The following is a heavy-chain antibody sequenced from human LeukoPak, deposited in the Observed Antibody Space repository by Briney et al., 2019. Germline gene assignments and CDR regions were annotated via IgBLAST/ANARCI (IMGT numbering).Heavy chain of an antibody. CDR1: GFTFSSYW. Sequence: GGSLRLSCAASGFTFSSYWMSWVRQAPGKGLEWVANIKQDGSEKYYVDSVKGRFTISRDNAKNSLYLQMNSLRAEDTAVYYCAREGAAGDILLYAFDIWGQGTMVTVSS. V-gene: IGHV3-7*01. J-gene: IGHJ3*02. CDR3: AREGAAGDILLYAFDI. CDR2: IKQDGSEK. D-gene: IGHD2-21*02.